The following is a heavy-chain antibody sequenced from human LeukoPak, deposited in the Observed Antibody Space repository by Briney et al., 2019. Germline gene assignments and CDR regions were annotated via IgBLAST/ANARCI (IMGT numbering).Heavy chain of an antibody. CDR1: GYTFTSYD. CDR2: MNPNTGNT. D-gene: IGHD3-10*01. Sequence: GASVKVSCKASGYTFTSYDINWVRQATGQGLEWMGWMNPNTGNTGYVQKFQGRVTMTRSTSMSTAYMELSSLRSEDTAIYYCARAIRHMVRGVNTQYYFDYWGQGTLVTVSS. V-gene: IGHV1-8*01. CDR3: ARAIRHMVRGVNTQYYFDY. J-gene: IGHJ4*02.